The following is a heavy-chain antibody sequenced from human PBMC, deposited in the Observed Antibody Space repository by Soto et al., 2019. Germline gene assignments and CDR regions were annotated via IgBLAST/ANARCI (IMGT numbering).Heavy chain of an antibody. V-gene: IGHV3-7*01. J-gene: IGHJ6*04. CDR2: INKDGREK. CDR3: VREIASRL. Sequence: EVQVVESGGGLVQPGGSLRFSGEASGLTFTSYWLTGVRQAPGRGLEWVANINKDGREKSYVDSVKGRFTISRDNAKSSLYLQMNSLRADDTAVYYCVREIASRLWGKGTTVIVSS. D-gene: IGHD2-21*01. CDR1: GLTFTSYW.